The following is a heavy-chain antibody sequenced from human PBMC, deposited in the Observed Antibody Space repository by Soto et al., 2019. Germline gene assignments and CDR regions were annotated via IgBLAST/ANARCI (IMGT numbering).Heavy chain of an antibody. CDR2: TYYRSKWYN. CDR1: VDSFPRKSAT. J-gene: IGHJ2*01. D-gene: IGHD3-16*01. Sequence: QVQLPQSGPGMVKPSQTLSLTCAISVDSFPRKSATWTWIRQSPSRGLEWLGRTYYRSKWYNDYAVSVKSRITSIADTSKDQFSLQLNSVTPEDTAVYDCARGSLRGGNWYFDLWGRGTLVTVSS. CDR3: ARGSLRGGNWYFDL. V-gene: IGHV6-1*01.